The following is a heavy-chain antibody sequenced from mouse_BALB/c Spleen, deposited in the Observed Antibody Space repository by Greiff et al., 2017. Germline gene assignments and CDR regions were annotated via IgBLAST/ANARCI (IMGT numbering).Heavy chain of an antibody. CDR1: GYTFTDYN. CDR2: INPNNGGT. Sequence: QLQQSGPELVKPGASVKIPCKASGYTFTDYNMDWVKQSHGKSLEWIGDINPNNGGTIYNQKFKGKATLTVDKSSSTAYMELRSLTSEDTAVYYCARRWLLRGYAMDYWGQGTSVTVSS. J-gene: IGHJ4*01. D-gene: IGHD2-3*01. CDR3: ARRWLLRGYAMDY. V-gene: IGHV1-18*01.